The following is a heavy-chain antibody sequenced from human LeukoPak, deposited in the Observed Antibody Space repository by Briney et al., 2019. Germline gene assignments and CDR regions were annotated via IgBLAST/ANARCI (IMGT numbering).Heavy chain of an antibody. D-gene: IGHD4-17*01. CDR1: GGTFSSYD. Sequence: SVKVSCKASGGTFSSYDISWVRQAPGQGLEWMGGIMPMFGKTNYAQKFQGRVTTTADKATSTAYMELSSLRSEDTAVYYCARAGYGDYDGYFQHWGQGTLVTVSS. CDR3: ARAGYGDYDGYFQH. J-gene: IGHJ1*01. CDR2: IMPMFGKT. V-gene: IGHV1-69*06.